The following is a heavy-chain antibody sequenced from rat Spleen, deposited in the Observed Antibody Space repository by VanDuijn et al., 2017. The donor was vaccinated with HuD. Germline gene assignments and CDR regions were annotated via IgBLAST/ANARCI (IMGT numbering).Heavy chain of an antibody. CDR2: ISYDGSST. CDR1: GFTFSNYD. J-gene: IGHJ2*01. D-gene: IGHD1-2*01. Sequence: EVQLVESGGGLVQPGRSMKLSCAASGFTFSNYDMAWVRQAPTKGLEWVASISYDGSSTYYRDSVKGRFTISRDNAKNTQYLQMDRLRSEDTATYYCGRHYHTSYIYFDYWGQGVMVTVSS. CDR3: GRHYHTSYIYFDY. V-gene: IGHV5S13*01.